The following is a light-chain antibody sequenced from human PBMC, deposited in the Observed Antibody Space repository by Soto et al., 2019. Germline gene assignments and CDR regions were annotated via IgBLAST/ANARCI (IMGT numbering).Light chain of an antibody. Sequence: DLQMTQSPSSLSASVGDRVTITCRASQSISSYLNWYQQKPGKAPKLLIYAASSLQSGVPSRFSASGSGTDFTLTISSRQPDDFATLYCQHSYIPPGTFGQGTKVEIK. J-gene: IGKJ1*01. CDR1: QSISSY. CDR3: QHSYIPPGT. V-gene: IGKV1-39*01. CDR2: AAS.